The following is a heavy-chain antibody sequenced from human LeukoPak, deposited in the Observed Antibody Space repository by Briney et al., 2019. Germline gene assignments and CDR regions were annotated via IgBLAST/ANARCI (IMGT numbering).Heavy chain of an antibody. J-gene: IGHJ4*02. CDR3: ARDVNLKQLAD. D-gene: IGHD1-1*01. V-gene: IGHV3-30*02. CDR1: GFSFDSYG. CDR2: IRYDGNKE. Sequence: GGSLRLSCVASGFSFDSYGMHWVRQAPGKGLGGLAFIRYDGNKEDYADSAKGRFTISKDNSRNTLYLQMNSLRPEDTAVYYCARDVNLKQLADWGQGTLVTVSS.